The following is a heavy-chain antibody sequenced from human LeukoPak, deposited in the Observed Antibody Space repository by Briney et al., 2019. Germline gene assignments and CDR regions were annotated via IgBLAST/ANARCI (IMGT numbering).Heavy chain of an antibody. Sequence: SETLSLTCTVSGGSISSGGYNWNWIRQHPGKGLEWIGYIYYSGSTSYNPSLKSRVIISIDRSKNQFSLKLSSVTAADSAVYYCARGRRVGITIFGVVPLWDYWGQGTLVTVSS. D-gene: IGHD3-3*01. CDR3: ARGRRVGITIFGVVPLWDY. V-gene: IGHV4-31*03. CDR1: GGSISSGGYN. J-gene: IGHJ4*02. CDR2: IYYSGST.